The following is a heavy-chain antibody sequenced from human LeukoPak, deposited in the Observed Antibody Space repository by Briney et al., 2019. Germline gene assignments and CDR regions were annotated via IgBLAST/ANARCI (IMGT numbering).Heavy chain of an antibody. CDR1: GFTFSSYA. V-gene: IGHV3-23*01. CDR3: AKASAMIVVVSKHFDY. D-gene: IGHD3-22*01. J-gene: IGHJ4*02. Sequence: GGSLRLSCAASGFTFSSYAVSWVRQAPGKGVEWVSAISGSGGSTYYADSVKGRFTISRDNSKNTLYLQMNSLRAEDTAVYYCAKASAMIVVVSKHFDYWGQGTLVTVSS. CDR2: ISGSGGST.